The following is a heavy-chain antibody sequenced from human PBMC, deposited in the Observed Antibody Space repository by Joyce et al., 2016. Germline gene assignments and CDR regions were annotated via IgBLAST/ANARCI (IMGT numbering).Heavy chain of an antibody. CDR3: ARQRQQLDY. J-gene: IGHJ4*02. Sequence: QLQLQESGLGLVKPSETLSLTCTVSGGSIGGTSYYWVWVRQPPGKGLEWIGNIYYSGTTYYNPSHNSRVTISVDTSKNQFSLKLSSVTAADTAVYYCARQRQQLDYWGQGTLVTVSS. CDR1: GGSIGGTSYY. CDR2: IYYSGTT. V-gene: IGHV4-39*01. D-gene: IGHD6-13*01.